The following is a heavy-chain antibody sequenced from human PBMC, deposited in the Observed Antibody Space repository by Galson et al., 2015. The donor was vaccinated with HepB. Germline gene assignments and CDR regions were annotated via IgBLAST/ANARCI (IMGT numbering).Heavy chain of an antibody. Sequence: SLRLSCAASGFTFSSYSMNWVRQAPGKGLEWVSYISSSSSTIYYADSVKGRFTISRDNAKNSLYLQMNSLRDEDTAVYYCARAACSSTSCYSYYYYGMDVWGQGTTVTVSS. J-gene: IGHJ6*02. CDR1: GFTFSSYS. CDR3: ARAACSSTSCYSYYYYGMDV. D-gene: IGHD2-2*01. V-gene: IGHV3-48*02. CDR2: ISSSSSTI.